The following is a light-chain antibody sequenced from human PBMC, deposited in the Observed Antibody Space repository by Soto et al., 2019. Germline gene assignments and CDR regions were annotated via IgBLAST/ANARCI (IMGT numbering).Light chain of an antibody. V-gene: IGLV2-14*01. CDR2: AVN. CDR1: SSDIGGYDY. CDR3: TSYAGGSSHVV. J-gene: IGLJ2*01. Sequence: QSALTQPASVSGSPGQSITLSCTGASSDIGGYDYVSWYQRHPGKAPKLIIYAVNNRPSGVSNRFSGSKSGNTASLTISGLQAEDEADYYCTSYAGGSSHVVFGGGTKLTVL.